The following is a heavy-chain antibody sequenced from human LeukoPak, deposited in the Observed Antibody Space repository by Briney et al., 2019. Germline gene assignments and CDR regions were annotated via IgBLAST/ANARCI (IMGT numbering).Heavy chain of an antibody. Sequence: GGSLRLSCAASGFTFSDYYMSWLRQAPGKGLEWVSYISSSSSYTNYADSVKGRFTISRDNAKNSLYLQMNSLRAEDTAVYYCARGRIGFGELFDYWGQGTLVTVSS. D-gene: IGHD3-10*01. CDR3: ARGRIGFGELFDY. CDR1: GFTFSDYY. CDR2: ISSSSSYT. V-gene: IGHV3-11*06. J-gene: IGHJ4*02.